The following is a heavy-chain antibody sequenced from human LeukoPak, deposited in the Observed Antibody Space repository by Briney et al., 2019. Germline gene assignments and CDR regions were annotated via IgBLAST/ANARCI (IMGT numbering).Heavy chain of an antibody. Sequence: SQTLSLTCTVSGRSISSVSYHWGWIRQPAGRGREWNGRIYTSGSTNNNPSLKSRVTISVDTSKNQFSLKLSSVTAADTAVYYCARVSTPWNPYYYHYYMVVSGKGTTVTVSS. V-gene: IGHV4-61*02. CDR2: IYTSGST. CDR3: ARVSTPWNPYYYHYYMVV. D-gene: IGHD1-1*01. CDR1: GRSISSVSYH. J-gene: IGHJ6*03.